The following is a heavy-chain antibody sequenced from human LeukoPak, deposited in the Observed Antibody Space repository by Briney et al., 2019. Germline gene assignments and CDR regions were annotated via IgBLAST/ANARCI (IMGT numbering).Heavy chain of an antibody. D-gene: IGHD4-17*01. CDR2: ITGSGTTT. CDR1: GFTFSRNA. Sequence: GGSLRLSCAASGFTFSRNAMTWVRQAPEKGLEWVSGITGSGTTTYYADSVKGRFTISRDNSNNTLSLQMNSLRAEDTAVYYCANIATVTPGHWGQGTLVIVSS. CDR3: ANIATVTPGH. J-gene: IGHJ4*02. V-gene: IGHV3-23*01.